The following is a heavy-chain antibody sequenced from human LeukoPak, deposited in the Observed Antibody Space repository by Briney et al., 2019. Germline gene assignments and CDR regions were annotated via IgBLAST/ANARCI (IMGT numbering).Heavy chain of an antibody. Sequence: GGSLRLSCAASGFIFSNAWMNWVRRAPGKGLEWVSAISGSGGSTYYADSVKGRFTISRDNSKNTLYLQMNSLRAEDTAVYYCAKEDDSSGYYGYWGQGTLVTVSS. J-gene: IGHJ4*02. V-gene: IGHV3-23*01. CDR1: GFIFSNAW. D-gene: IGHD3-22*01. CDR2: ISGSGGST. CDR3: AKEDDSSGYYGY.